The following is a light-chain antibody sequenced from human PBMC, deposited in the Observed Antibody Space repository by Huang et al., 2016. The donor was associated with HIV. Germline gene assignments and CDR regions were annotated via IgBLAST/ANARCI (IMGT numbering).Light chain of an antibody. V-gene: IGKV3-20*01. CDR1: QTVTNNY. CDR3: QQFGSSPPYS. CDR2: GAS. J-gene: IGKJ2*03. Sequence: IVLTQSPDTLSLSPGERATLSCRASQTVTNNYLAWYQQRPGQAPRLLIYGASTRATGIPDRFSGSGSGKDFTLTISRLEPKDFVVYYCQQFGSSPPYSFGQGTKLEIK.